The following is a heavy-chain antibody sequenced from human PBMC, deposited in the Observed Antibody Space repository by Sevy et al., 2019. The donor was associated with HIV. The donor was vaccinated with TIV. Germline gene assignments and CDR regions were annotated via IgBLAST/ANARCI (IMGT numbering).Heavy chain of an antibody. CDR3: ASTSDYYDSSGYYFDY. D-gene: IGHD3-22*01. Sequence: ASVKVSCKVSGYTLTELSIHWVRQAPGKGLEWLVTFDPEDGKTIYAQNFQGRVTMTEDTSTDTTYMELSSLRSEETAVYYCASTSDYYDSSGYYFDYWGQGTLVTVSS. CDR2: FDPEDGKT. J-gene: IGHJ4*02. CDR1: GYTLTELS. V-gene: IGHV1-24*01.